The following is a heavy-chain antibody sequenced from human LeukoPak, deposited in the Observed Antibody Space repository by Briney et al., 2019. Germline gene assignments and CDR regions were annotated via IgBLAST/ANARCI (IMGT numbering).Heavy chain of an antibody. CDR2: IYYSATT. CDR3: ARSSGYLFDP. CDR1: GGSISSYY. D-gene: IGHD3-22*01. Sequence: SETLSLTCTVSGGSISSYYWSWIRQPPGKGLEWIGYIYYSATTYYNPSLKSRVSISVDTSKNQFSLKLSSVSAADTAVYYCARSSGYLFDPWGQGILVTVSS. V-gene: IGHV4-59*04. J-gene: IGHJ5*02.